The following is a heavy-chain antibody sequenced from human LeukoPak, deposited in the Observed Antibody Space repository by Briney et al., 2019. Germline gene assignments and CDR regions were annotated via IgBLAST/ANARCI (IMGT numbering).Heavy chain of an antibody. CDR1: GLTFSSYA. V-gene: IGHV3-23*01. Sequence: GASLRLSCTAPGLTFSSYAISWVRQAPGKGLKWVSSISGSGGSTYYPDSVKGRFTISRDNSKNTLYLQMNSLRVDDTAVYYCAKRGVDWGPFDYWGQGILVTVSS. J-gene: IGHJ4*02. CDR3: AKRGVDWGPFDY. CDR2: ISGSGGST. D-gene: IGHD3/OR15-3a*01.